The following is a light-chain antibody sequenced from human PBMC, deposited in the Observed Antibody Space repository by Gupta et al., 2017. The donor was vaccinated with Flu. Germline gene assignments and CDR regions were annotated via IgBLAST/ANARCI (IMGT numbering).Light chain of an antibody. CDR2: DVS. Sequence: SFISACIVTSRGDGAYKYVSWHQQSSGKASVLMIYDVSGRPSGGATRFSGSKSGNTTSLTIYGLQAEDEADYYCSSYTIIHSSVFGFGTKVTVL. V-gene: IGLV2-14*03. J-gene: IGLJ1*01. CDR1: SRGDGAYKY. CDR3: SSYTIIHSSV.